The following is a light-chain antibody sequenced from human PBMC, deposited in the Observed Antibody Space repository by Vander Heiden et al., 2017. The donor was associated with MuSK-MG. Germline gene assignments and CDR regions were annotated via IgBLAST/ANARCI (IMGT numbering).Light chain of an antibody. CDR1: QSVSSSY. CDR2: GAS. V-gene: IGKV3-20*01. J-gene: IGKJ1*01. CDR3: QRYGSSAPWT. Sequence: EIVLTQSPGTLSLSPGERATLSCRASQSVSSSYLAWYQQKPGQAPRLLIYGASSRATGIPDRFSGSEYGIDFTLTSSRREPEDFAVYYCQRYGSSAPWTFGQGTKLEIK.